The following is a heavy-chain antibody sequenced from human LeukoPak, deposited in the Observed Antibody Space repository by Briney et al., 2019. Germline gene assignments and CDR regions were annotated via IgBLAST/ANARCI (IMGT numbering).Heavy chain of an antibody. J-gene: IGHJ4*02. D-gene: IGHD4-17*01. Sequence: QPGGSLRLSCAASEFTFNSYWMSWVRQAPGKGLEWVANIKQDGGQIYYLDSVKGRFTVSRDNAKSSLYLQMNSLRAEDTAVYYCARLGARQMLEYWGQGTLVTVSS. CDR1: EFTFNSYW. V-gene: IGHV3-7*01. CDR2: IKQDGGQI. CDR3: ARLGARQMLEY.